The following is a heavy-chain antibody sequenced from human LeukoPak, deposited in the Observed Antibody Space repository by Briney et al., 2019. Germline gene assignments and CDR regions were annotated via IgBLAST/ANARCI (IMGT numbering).Heavy chain of an antibody. Sequence: PSETLSLTCTVSAGSISTYYWSWIRQPPGERLEWIGYIDYSGDTNYNPSLNSRVTISVDTSKNQVSLKLNSLTASDTAVYYCARSTYYGSGNDFWGQGILVTVSS. CDR2: IDYSGDT. V-gene: IGHV4-59*01. J-gene: IGHJ4*02. CDR1: AGSISTYY. D-gene: IGHD3-10*01. CDR3: ARSTYYGSGNDF.